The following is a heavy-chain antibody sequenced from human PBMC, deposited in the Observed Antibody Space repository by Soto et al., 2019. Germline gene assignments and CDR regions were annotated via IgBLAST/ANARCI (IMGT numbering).Heavy chain of an antibody. CDR2: INPSGGST. Sequence: GASVKVSCKASGYTFTSYYMHWVRQAPGQGLEWMGIINPSGGSTSYAQKFQGRVTMTRDTSTSTVYMELSSLRSEDTAVYYCARVGSSLLWFGELLDYYYYGMDVWGQGTTVTVSS. D-gene: IGHD3-10*01. CDR3: ARVGSSLLWFGELLDYYYYGMDV. J-gene: IGHJ6*02. CDR1: GYTFTSYY. V-gene: IGHV1-46*03.